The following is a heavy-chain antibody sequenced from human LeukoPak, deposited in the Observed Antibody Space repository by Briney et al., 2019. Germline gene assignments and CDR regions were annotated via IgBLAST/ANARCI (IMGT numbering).Heavy chain of an antibody. CDR1: LDSTTSNF. Sequence: SSETLSLTCTVPLDSTTSNFWSWVRQPPGKGLEWIGEIHRSGSPNYNPSLQSRVTISIDRSRNQIVLELSSVTAADTAVYYCSRENGAFSPFGYWGQGTLVTVLS. D-gene: IGHD2-8*01. CDR2: IHRSGSP. CDR3: SRENGAFSPFGY. J-gene: IGHJ4*02. V-gene: IGHV4-4*02.